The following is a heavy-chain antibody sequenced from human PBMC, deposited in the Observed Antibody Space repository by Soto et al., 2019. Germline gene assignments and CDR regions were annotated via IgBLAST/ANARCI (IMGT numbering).Heavy chain of an antibody. CDR3: ARERFGPHYGGNSHGMDV. CDR1: GGTFSSYA. Sequence: QVQLVQSGAEVKKPGSPVKVSCKASGGTFSSYAISWVRQAPGQGLEWMGGIIPIFGTANYAQKFQGRVTITADKSTSTAYMELSSLRSEDTAVYYCARERFGPHYGGNSHGMDVWGQGTTVTVSS. CDR2: IIPIFGTA. J-gene: IGHJ6*02. V-gene: IGHV1-69*06. D-gene: IGHD4-17*01.